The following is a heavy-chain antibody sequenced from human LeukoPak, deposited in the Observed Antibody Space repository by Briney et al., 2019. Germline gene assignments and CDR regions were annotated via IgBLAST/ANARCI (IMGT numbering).Heavy chain of an antibody. Sequence: SETLSLTCTVSGGSINSHYWSWIRQPPGKGLEWIGYIYHSGSTYYNPSLKSRVTISVDRSKNQFSLKLSSVTAADTAVYYCVRTSIAARRANAFDIWGQGTMVTVSS. V-gene: IGHV4-59*04. CDR1: GGSINSHY. CDR2: IYHSGST. J-gene: IGHJ3*02. CDR3: VRTSIAARRANAFDI. D-gene: IGHD6-6*01.